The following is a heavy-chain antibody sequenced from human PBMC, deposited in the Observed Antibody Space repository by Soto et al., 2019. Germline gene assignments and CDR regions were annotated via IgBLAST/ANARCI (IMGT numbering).Heavy chain of an antibody. Sequence: QVRLQESGPGLVKPSGTLSLACVVSGGSISGDYWWTWVRQSPGKGLEWLGEIFHSGSTNSNPSLKTRVTLSVDKSNRASSLNVTSVTAADTAVYLRARGDSGSYLREGLGYYYVMDIWGQGTTVTVSS. CDR2: IFHSGST. D-gene: IGHD1-26*01. J-gene: IGHJ6*01. CDR1: GGSISGDYW. CDR3: ARGDSGSYLREGLGYYYVMDI. V-gene: IGHV4-4*02.